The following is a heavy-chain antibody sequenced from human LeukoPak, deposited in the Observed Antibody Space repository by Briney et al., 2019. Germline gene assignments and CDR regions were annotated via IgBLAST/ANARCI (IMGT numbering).Heavy chain of an antibody. V-gene: IGHV4-39*01. D-gene: IGHD4-23*01. J-gene: IGHJ4*02. CDR2: IYYSGSA. CDR3: ARHWVVTPNY. CDR1: GGSISNSSYY. Sequence: SETLSLTCIVSGGSISNSSYYWGWIRQPPGKGLEWIGSIYYSGSAYYNQSLKGRVTISVGTSKNQFSLKLTSVTAADTAVYYCARHWVVTPNYWGQGTLVTVSS.